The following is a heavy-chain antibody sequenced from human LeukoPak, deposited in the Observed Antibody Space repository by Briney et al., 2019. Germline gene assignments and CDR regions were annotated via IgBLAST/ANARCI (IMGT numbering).Heavy chain of an antibody. CDR2: IYPGDSDT. Sequence: VESLKLSCKGSRYSFTSYWIGWVRQMPGKGLEWMGNIYPGDSDTRYSPSLQGQVTTSADKPISTAYLQWSSLKASDTAMYYCARREAVAGSFDYWGQGTLVTVSS. CDR1: RYSFTSYW. CDR3: ARREAVAGSFDY. J-gene: IGHJ4*02. D-gene: IGHD6-19*01. V-gene: IGHV5-51*01.